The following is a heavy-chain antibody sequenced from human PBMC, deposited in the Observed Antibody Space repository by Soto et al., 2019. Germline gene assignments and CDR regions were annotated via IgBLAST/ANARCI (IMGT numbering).Heavy chain of an antibody. CDR3: ATSWFGDTSGDY. V-gene: IGHV4-34*01. J-gene: IGHJ4*02. D-gene: IGHD3-10*01. Sequence: PSETLSLTCAVYGGSFSGYYWSWIRQPPGKGLEWIGEINHSGSTNYNPSLKSRVTISVDTSKNQFSLKLSSVTAADTAVYYCATSWFGDTSGDYWGQGTLVTVSS. CDR2: INHSGST. CDR1: GGSFSGYY.